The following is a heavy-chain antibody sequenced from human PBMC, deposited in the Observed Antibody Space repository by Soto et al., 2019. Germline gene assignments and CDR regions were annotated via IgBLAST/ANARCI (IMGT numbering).Heavy chain of an antibody. CDR1: GYTFTSYA. V-gene: IGHV1-3*01. J-gene: IGHJ5*02. CDR3: AREGGVISAPPSFDP. D-gene: IGHD3-10*01. Sequence: GASVKVSCKASGYTFTSYAMHWVRQAPGQRLEWMGWTNAGNGNTKYSQKFQGRVTITRDTSASTAYMELSSLRSEDTAVYYCAREGGVISAPPSFDPWGQGTLVTVSS. CDR2: TNAGNGNT.